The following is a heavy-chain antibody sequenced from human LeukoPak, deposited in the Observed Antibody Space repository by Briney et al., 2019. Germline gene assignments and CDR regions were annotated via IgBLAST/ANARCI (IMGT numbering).Heavy chain of an antibody. CDR3: ARGKIQYQLLFADAFDI. CDR1: GFTFSSYW. CDR2: INSDGSST. V-gene: IGHV3-74*01. J-gene: IGHJ3*02. Sequence: PGGSLRLSCAASGFTFSSYWMHWVRQAPGKGPVWVSRINSDGSSTSYADSVKGRFTISRDNAKNTLYLQMNSLRAEDTAVYYCARGKIQYQLLFADAFDIWGQGTMVTVSS. D-gene: IGHD2-2*01.